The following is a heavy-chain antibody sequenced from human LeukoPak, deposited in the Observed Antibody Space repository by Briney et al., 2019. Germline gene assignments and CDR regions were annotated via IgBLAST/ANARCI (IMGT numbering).Heavy chain of an antibody. CDR2: ISSSGSTI. V-gene: IGHV3-11*04. J-gene: IGHJ6*04. CDR1: GFTVSSNY. Sequence: PGGSLRLSCAASGFTVSSNYMSWVRQAPGKGLEWVSYISSSGSTIYYADSVKGRFTISRDNAKNSLYLQMNSLRAEDTAVYYCAELGITMIGGVWGKGTTVTISS. D-gene: IGHD3-10*02. CDR3: AELGITMIGGV.